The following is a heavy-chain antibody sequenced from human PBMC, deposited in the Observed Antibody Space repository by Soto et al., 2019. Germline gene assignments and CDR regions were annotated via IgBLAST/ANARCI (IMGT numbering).Heavy chain of an antibody. V-gene: IGHV1-18*01. Sequence: GASVKVSCKASGYTFTSYGISWVRQAPGQGLEWMGWISAYNGNTNYAQKFQGRVTMTEDTSTDTAYMELSSLRSEDTAVYYCATGTAPMTTVTNFDYWGQGTLVTVSS. J-gene: IGHJ4*02. D-gene: IGHD4-4*01. CDR2: ISAYNGNT. CDR1: GYTFTSYG. CDR3: ATGTAPMTTVTNFDY.